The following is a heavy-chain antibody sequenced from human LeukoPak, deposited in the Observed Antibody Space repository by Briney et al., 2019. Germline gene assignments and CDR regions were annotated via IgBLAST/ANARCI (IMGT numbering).Heavy chain of an antibody. V-gene: IGHV4-59*01. CDR3: AREFNYDFWSGSYFDY. J-gene: IGHJ4*02. D-gene: IGHD3-3*01. CDR2: IYYSGST. CDR1: GGSISSYY. Sequence: SETLSLTXTVSGGSISSYYWSWIRQPPGKGLEWIGYIYYSGSTNYNPSLKSRVTISVDTSKNQFSLKLSSVTAADTAVYYCAREFNYDFWSGSYFDYWGQGTLVTVSS.